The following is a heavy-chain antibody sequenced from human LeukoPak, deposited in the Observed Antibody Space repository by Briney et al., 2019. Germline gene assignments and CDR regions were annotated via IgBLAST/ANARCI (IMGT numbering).Heavy chain of an antibody. V-gene: IGHV3-74*01. Sequence: GGSLRLSCAASGFIFGNYWMHWVRQVPGEGLVWVSRINPEGTTISYADSVKGRFTISRDNAKSTLYLQMNSLRVEDTAVYYCAREVHSGYYGMDVWGQGTTVTVSS. D-gene: IGHD2-15*01. CDR1: GFIFGNYW. J-gene: IGHJ6*02. CDR3: AREVHSGYYGMDV. CDR2: INPEGTTI.